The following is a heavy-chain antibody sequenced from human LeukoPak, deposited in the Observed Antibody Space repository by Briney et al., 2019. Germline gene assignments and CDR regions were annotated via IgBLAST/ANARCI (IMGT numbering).Heavy chain of an antibody. CDR2: ISYDGSNK. CDR3: ARGLRYFESDY. V-gene: IGHV3-30*04. Sequence: PGGSLRLSCAASGFTFSSYAMHWVRQAPGKGLEWVAVISYDGSNKYYADSVKGRFTISRDNSKNTLYLQMNSLRAEDTAVYYCARGLRYFESDYWGQGTLVTVSS. CDR1: GFTFSSYA. J-gene: IGHJ4*02. D-gene: IGHD3-9*01.